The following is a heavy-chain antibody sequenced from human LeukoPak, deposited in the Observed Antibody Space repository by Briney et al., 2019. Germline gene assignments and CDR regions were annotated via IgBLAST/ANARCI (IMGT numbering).Heavy chain of an antibody. CDR1: GFTFSSYS. J-gene: IGHJ3*02. CDR3: ASDAYYGDDAFDI. CDR2: ISSSSSYI. D-gene: IGHD3-10*01. V-gene: IGHV3-21*01. Sequence: GGSLRLSCAASGFTFSSYSMNWVRQAPGKGLEWVSSISSSSSYIYYADSVKGRFTISRDNAKNSLYLQMNSLRAEDTAVYYCASDAYYGDDAFDIWGQGTMVTVSS.